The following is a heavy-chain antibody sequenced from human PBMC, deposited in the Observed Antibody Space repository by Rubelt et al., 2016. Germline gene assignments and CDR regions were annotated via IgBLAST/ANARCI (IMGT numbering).Heavy chain of an antibody. CDR2: LYYSGST. Sequence: QLQLQESGPGLVKPSETLSLTCTVSGGSISSSSYYWGWIRQPPGKGLEWIGSLYYSGSTYYSPSLKSRVTISVDTSKNQFPLNLTSVTAADTAVYYCARRSGSYYYYAMDVWGQGTTVTVSS. D-gene: IGHD1-26*01. CDR1: GGSISSSSYY. J-gene: IGHJ6*02. CDR3: ARRSGSYYYYAMDV. V-gene: IGHV4-39*01.